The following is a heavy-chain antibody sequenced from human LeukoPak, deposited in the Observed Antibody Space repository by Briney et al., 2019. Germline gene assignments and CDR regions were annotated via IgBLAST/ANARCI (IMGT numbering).Heavy chain of an antibody. CDR3: ATSVTSSSGGYYGY. V-gene: IGHV6-1*01. CDR1: GDSVSSNSAA. J-gene: IGHJ4*02. CDR2: TYYRSKWYN. D-gene: IGHD6-19*01. Sequence: SQTLSLTCAISGDSVSSNSAAWNWIRQSPSRGLEWLGRTYYRSKWYNDYPVSVKSRITINPDTSKNQFSLKLSPVTAADTAIYSCATSVTSSSGGYYGYGGKESLVTVSS.